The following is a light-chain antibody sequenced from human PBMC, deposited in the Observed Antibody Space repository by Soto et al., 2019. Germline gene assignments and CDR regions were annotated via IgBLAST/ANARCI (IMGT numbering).Light chain of an antibody. Sequence: EIVLTQSPGTLSLSPGERATLSCRASQSVSNNYLAWYQQKLGLAPRLLIYGASNRATGIPDRFSGSGSGTDFTLTISRLEPEDFAVYYCQQYGSPGTFGQGTKVDIK. CDR2: GAS. CDR1: QSVSNNY. V-gene: IGKV3-20*01. CDR3: QQYGSPGT. J-gene: IGKJ1*01.